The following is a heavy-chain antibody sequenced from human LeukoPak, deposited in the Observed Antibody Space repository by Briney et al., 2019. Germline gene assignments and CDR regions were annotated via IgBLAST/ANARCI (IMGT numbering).Heavy chain of an antibody. Sequence: GGSLRLSCAASGFTVSNNYMSWVRQAPGKGLEWVSVIYSGGSTYYADSVKGRFTISRDNSKNTLYLQMNSLRAEDTAVYYCARDPVAVAGTIQLPWGQGTLVTVSS. D-gene: IGHD6-19*01. CDR2: IYSGGST. J-gene: IGHJ5*02. CDR1: GFTVSNNY. V-gene: IGHV3-53*01. CDR3: ARDPVAVAGTIQLP.